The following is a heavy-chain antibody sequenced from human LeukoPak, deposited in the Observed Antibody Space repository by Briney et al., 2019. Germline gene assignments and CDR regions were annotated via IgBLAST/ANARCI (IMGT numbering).Heavy chain of an antibody. CDR2: IIPIFGTA. J-gene: IGHJ6*03. Sequence: SVKVSCKASGGTFSSYAISWVRQAPGQGLEWMGGIIPIFGTANYAQKFQGRVTITADESTSTAYMELSSLRSEDTAVYYCARGIAVAGTPRYYYYMDVWGKGTTVTVSS. CDR1: GGTFSSYA. D-gene: IGHD6-19*01. V-gene: IGHV1-69*13. CDR3: ARGIAVAGTPRYYYYMDV.